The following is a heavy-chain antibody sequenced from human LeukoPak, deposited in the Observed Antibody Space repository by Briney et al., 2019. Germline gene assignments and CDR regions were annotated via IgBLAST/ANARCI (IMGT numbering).Heavy chain of an antibody. CDR2: ISFDGSNT. D-gene: IGHD5-24*01. J-gene: IGHJ2*01. CDR3: ARDPQRWQQLPHYWYLDL. V-gene: IGHV3-30*10. CDR1: GFTFSSYA. Sequence: PGRSLRLSCAASGFTFSSYAMHWVRQAPGKGREWVAVISFDGSNTFYTDSVKGRFTVSRDDSKNMVYLQMNSLRNDDTAVYHCARDPQRWQQLPHYWYLDLWGRGTLVTVSS.